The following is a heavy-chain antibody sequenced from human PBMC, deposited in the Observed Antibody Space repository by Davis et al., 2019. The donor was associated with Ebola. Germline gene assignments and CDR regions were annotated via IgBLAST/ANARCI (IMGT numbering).Heavy chain of an antibody. CDR2: ISGTGTT. Sequence: GGSLRLSCAASGLTFGSNAMAWVRQAPGKGLQWVSSISGTGTTYYVDSVKGRFSISRDNSRNTVYMHMNSLRAEDTAVYYCAKVNVLRNFDWGLGYFDSWGQGSLVTVSS. CDR1: GLTFGSNA. J-gene: IGHJ4*02. V-gene: IGHV3-23*02. D-gene: IGHD3-9*01. CDR3: AKVNVLRNFDWGLGYFDS.